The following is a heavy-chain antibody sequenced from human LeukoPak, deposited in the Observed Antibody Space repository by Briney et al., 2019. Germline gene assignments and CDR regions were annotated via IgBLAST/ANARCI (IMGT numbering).Heavy chain of an antibody. CDR2: IYDSGST. CDR1: GGSISSYY. D-gene: IGHD3-22*01. V-gene: IGHV4-59*01. Sequence: KPSETLSLTCTVSGGSISSYYWSWIRQPPGKGLEWIGNIYDSGSTNYNPSLKSRVTISVDTSKNQCSLKLSSVTAADTAVYYCARRSISGSSLSYFDYWGQGTLVNVSS. CDR3: ARRSISGSSLSYFDY. J-gene: IGHJ4*02.